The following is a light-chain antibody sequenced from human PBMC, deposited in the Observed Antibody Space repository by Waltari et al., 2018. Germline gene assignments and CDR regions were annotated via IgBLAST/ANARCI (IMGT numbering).Light chain of an antibody. Sequence: IALTQSPDTLSLSPGQRATLSCRASQTINNNFLVWYQQKPGQATRLIIHGASSRATGFADRFSGSRSGTDFTLTISSLKPEDSAVYYCQQYDGSVLTFVGGTKVEI. CDR2: GAS. V-gene: IGKV3-20*01. CDR1: QTINNNF. CDR3: QQYDGSVLT. J-gene: IGKJ4*01.